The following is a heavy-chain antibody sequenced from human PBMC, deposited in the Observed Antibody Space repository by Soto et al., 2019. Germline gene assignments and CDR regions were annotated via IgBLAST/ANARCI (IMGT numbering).Heavy chain of an antibody. V-gene: IGHV3-33*01. CDR2: IWYDGSNK. D-gene: IGHD2-21*01. CDR3: ARDLRPYIPYSSYGMDV. CDR1: GFIFNSYG. J-gene: IGHJ6*02. Sequence: QVQLVESGGGVVQPGRSLRLSCAASGFIFNSYGMHWVRQAPGKGLEWVAGIWYDGSNKYYADSVKGRFTISSDNSKNTLHLQMNNLRAEDTAEYYCARDLRPYIPYSSYGMDVWGQGTTVTVSS.